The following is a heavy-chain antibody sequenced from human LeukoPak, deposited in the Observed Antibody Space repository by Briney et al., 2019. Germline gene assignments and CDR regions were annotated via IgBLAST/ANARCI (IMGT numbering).Heavy chain of an antibody. V-gene: IGHV4-59*01. CDR2: IYYSGNT. CDR1: GGSISNYY. CDR3: ARDAKGQSYFDY. Sequence: SETLSLTCTVSGGSISNYYWSWIRQPPGKGLEWIGYIYYSGNTNYNPSLKSRVTISVDTSKNQFSLKLSSVTAADTAVYYCARDAKGQSYFDYWGQGTLVTVSS. J-gene: IGHJ4*02.